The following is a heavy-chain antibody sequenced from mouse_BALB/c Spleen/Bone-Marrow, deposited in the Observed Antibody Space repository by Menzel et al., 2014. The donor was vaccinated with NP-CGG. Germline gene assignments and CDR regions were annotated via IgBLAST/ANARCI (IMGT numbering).Heavy chain of an antibody. Sequence: EVKVVESGGGLVKPGGSLKLSCAASGFTFSSYTMSWVRQTPEKRLEWVATITSGGSYTYYPDSVKGRFTISRDNAKNPLCLQMSNLKSEDTAMYYCTRDNGPFDYWGQGTTLTVSS. V-gene: IGHV5-6-4*01. CDR1: GFTFSSYT. D-gene: IGHD1-2*01. J-gene: IGHJ2*01. CDR3: TRDNGPFDY. CDR2: ITSGGSYT.